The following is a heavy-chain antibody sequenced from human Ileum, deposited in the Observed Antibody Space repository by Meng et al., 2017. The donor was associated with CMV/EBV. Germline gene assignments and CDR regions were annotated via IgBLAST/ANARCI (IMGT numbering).Heavy chain of an antibody. CDR2: INHSGST. D-gene: IGHD3-10*01. Sequence: SETLSLTCAVYGGSFSGYYWSWTRQPPGKGLEWIGEINHSGSTNYNPSLKSRVTISVDTSKNQFSLKLSSVTAADTAVYYCARGRVSYGSGSYYKYYYYGMDVWGQGTTVTVSS. J-gene: IGHJ6*02. CDR3: ARGRVSYGSGSYYKYYYYGMDV. V-gene: IGHV4-34*01. CDR1: GGSFSGYY.